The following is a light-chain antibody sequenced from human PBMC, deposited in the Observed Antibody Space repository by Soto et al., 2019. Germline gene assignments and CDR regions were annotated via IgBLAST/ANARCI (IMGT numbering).Light chain of an antibody. CDR1: SSNIGAGYD. V-gene: IGLV1-40*01. CDR3: SSYDSSLSGAV. J-gene: IGLJ7*01. CDR2: GNS. Sequence: QSVLTQPPSVSGAPGQRVTISCTGSSSNIGAGYDVHWYQQLPGTAPKLLIYGNSNRPSGVPDRFSGSKSGTSASLAITGLQAEEEDYYYCSSYDSSLSGAVFGGGTQLTVL.